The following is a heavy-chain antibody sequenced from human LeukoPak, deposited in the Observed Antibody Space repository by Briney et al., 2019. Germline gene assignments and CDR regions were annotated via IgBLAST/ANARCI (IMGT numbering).Heavy chain of an antibody. V-gene: IGHV1-8*01. Sequence: AAVKVSCKASGYNFTNFDINWVRLTTAQGLEWVGWMNPNHGGAGYGQKFLGRVSMTRDTSSSTAYLDLTRLRSDDTAVYFCATHLIVATMLWGQGTLVTVSS. CDR3: ATHLIVATML. J-gene: IGHJ4*02. CDR1: GYNFTNFD. CDR2: MNPNHGGA. D-gene: IGHD2-21*01.